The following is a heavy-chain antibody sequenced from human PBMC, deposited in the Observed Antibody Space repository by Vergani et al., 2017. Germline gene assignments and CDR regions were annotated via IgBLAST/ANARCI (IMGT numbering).Heavy chain of an antibody. V-gene: IGHV3-33*06. CDR1: GFTFSSYG. CDR3: AKDLSGRVVVITSLCAFDI. Sequence: VQLLESGGGVVQPGRSLRLSCAASGFTFSSYGMHWVRQAPGKGLEWVAVIWYDGSNKYYADSVKGRFTISRDNSKNTLYLQMNSLRAEDTAVYYCAKDLSGRVVVITSLCAFDIWGQGTMVTVSS. CDR2: IWYDGSNK. J-gene: IGHJ3*02. D-gene: IGHD3-22*01.